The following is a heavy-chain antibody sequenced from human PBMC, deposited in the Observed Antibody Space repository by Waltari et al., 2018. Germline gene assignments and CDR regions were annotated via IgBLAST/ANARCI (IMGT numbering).Heavy chain of an antibody. V-gene: IGHV4-61*02. CDR1: GGSISSGSYY. J-gene: IGHJ6*02. Sequence: QVQLQESGPGLVKPSQTLSLTCTVSGGSISSGSYYWSWIRQPAGKGLEWIGRIYTSGSTNCNPSLKSRVTISVDTSKNQFSLKLSSVTASDTAVYYCARGDYYYYGMDVWGQGTTVTVSS. CDR2: IYTSGST. CDR3: ARGDYYYYGMDV.